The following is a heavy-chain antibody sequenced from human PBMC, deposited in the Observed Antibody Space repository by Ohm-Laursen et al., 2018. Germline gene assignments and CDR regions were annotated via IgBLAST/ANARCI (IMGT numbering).Heavy chain of an antibody. J-gene: IGHJ4*02. CDR1: GFTFSSYW. D-gene: IGHD2-15*01. CDR3: AKGCSGGSCYDY. V-gene: IGHV3-74*01. CDR2: INGGGSST. Sequence: SLRLSCTASGFTFSSYWMHWVRQAPGKGLVWVSRINGGGSSTRYADSVKGRFTISRDNAKNTLYLQMNSLRAEDTAVYYCAKGCSGGSCYDYWGQGTLVTVSS.